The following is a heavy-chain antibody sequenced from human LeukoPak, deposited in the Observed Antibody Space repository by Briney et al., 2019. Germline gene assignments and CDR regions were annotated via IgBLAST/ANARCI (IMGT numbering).Heavy chain of an antibody. J-gene: IGHJ6*02. CDR1: GGSFSGYY. D-gene: IGHD3-10*01. Sequence: PSETLSFTCAVYGGSFSGYYWSWIRQPPGKGLEWIGEINHSGSTNYNPSLKSRVTISVDTSKNQFSLKLSSVTAADTAVYYCASLVREGPMDVWGQGTTVTVSS. V-gene: IGHV4-34*01. CDR3: ASLVREGPMDV. CDR2: INHSGST.